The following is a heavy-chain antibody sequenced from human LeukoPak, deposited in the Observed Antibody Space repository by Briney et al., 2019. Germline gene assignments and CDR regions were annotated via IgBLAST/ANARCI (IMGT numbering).Heavy chain of an antibody. CDR3: ATVSYCSSTSCPGIDY. CDR2: ISGSGGGT. V-gene: IGHV3-23*01. Sequence: GGSLRLSCEASGVTFSSYVMSWVRQAPGKGPEWVSGISGSGGGTYYADSVKGRFTISRDNSKNTLYLQMNSLRAEDTAVYYCATVSYCSSTSCPGIDYWGQGTLVTVSS. D-gene: IGHD2-2*01. J-gene: IGHJ4*02. CDR1: GVTFSSYV.